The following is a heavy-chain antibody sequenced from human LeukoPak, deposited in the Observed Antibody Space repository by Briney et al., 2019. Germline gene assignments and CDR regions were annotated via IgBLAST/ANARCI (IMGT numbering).Heavy chain of an antibody. CDR2: IIPILGIA. Sequence: GASVKVSCKASGYTFTSYDINWVRQAPGQGLEWMGRIIPILGIANYAQKFQGRVTITADKSTSTAYMELSSLRSEDTAVYYCARDREYYDTYYYGMDVWGQGTTVTVSS. CDR3: ARDREYYDTYYYGMDV. J-gene: IGHJ6*02. CDR1: GYTFTSYD. V-gene: IGHV1-69*04. D-gene: IGHD3-9*01.